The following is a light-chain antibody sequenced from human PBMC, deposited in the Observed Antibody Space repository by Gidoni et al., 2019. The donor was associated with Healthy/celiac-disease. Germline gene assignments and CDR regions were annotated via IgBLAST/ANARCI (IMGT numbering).Light chain of an antibody. V-gene: IGKV3-11*01. J-gene: IGKJ4*01. Sequence: TVLTQSPATQSLSPGERATLSCRASQSVSRYFAWYQQKPGQAPRPLIYDASHRATGIPARFSGSGSGTDFTLTISSLEPEDFAVYYCQQRSNWPRLTFXGXTKVEIK. CDR2: DAS. CDR3: QQRSNWPRLT. CDR1: QSVSRY.